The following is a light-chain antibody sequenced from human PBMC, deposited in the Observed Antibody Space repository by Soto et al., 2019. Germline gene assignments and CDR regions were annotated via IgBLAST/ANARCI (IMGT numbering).Light chain of an antibody. CDR2: ASS. V-gene: IGKV3-20*01. CDR1: QSVSSSY. Sequence: EIVLTQSQGTLSLSHGDSATLSCRARQSVSSSYFAWYQQKPGQAPRLLIYASSSRATGIPDRFSGGGSGTDFTLTISRLEPEDYAVYYFHQHGNSPFTFGHGTQGDV. J-gene: IGKJ3*01. CDR3: HQHGNSPFT.